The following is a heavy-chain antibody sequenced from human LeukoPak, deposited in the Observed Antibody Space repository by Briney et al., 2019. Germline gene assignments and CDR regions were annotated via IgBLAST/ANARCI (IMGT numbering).Heavy chain of an antibody. Sequence: GGSLRLSCTASGFTFGDNAMSWFRQAPGKGLEWVGFIRSKTYSGTTEYAASVKGRFTISRDDSKSVAFLQMSSLKSEDTAVYYCTRGPIQFDYWGQGTLDTVSS. V-gene: IGHV3-49*03. D-gene: IGHD5-18*01. CDR1: GFTFGDNA. CDR3: TRGPIQFDY. J-gene: IGHJ4*02. CDR2: IRSKTYSGTT.